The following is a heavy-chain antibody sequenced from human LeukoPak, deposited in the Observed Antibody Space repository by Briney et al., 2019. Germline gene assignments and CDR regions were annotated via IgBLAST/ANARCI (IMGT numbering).Heavy chain of an antibody. V-gene: IGHV3-21*01. D-gene: IGHD3-22*01. CDR1: GFTFSSYS. CDR2: ISSSSSYI. Sequence: GGSLRLSCAASGFTFSSYSMNWVRQAPGKGLEWVSSISSSSSYIYYADSVKGRFTISRDNAKNSLYLQMNSLRAEDTAVYYCARDWNYYDSSGYHPYYYGMDVWGQGTTVTVSS. J-gene: IGHJ6*02. CDR3: ARDWNYYDSSGYHPYYYGMDV.